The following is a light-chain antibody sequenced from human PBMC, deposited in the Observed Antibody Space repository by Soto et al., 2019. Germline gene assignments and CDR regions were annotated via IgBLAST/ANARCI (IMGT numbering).Light chain of an antibody. CDR3: QTWGSGSAIVV. J-gene: IGLJ7*01. CDR2: VNSGGSH. Sequence: QLVLTQSPSASASLGASVKLTCTLSSGHSNYAIAWHQQQPEQGPRYLMKVNSGGSHIKGDGIPDRFSGSSSGAERYLSVSGLQSEDEADYYCQTWGSGSAIVVFGGGTQLTVL. CDR1: SGHSNYA. V-gene: IGLV4-69*01.